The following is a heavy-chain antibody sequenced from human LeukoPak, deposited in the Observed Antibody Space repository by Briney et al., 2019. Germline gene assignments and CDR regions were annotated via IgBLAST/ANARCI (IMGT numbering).Heavy chain of an antibody. V-gene: IGHV3-15*01. Sequence: GGSLRLSCVGSGFTFSDAWMSWVRQAPGKGLEWVGRIKSKSDGGTIDYAAPVKGRFTISRDDSRNTLYLQMNSLRAEDTAVYYCARDRRWLQLFDYWGQGTLVTVSS. J-gene: IGHJ4*02. CDR1: GFTFSDAW. D-gene: IGHD5-24*01. CDR2: IKSKSDGGTI. CDR3: ARDRRWLQLFDY.